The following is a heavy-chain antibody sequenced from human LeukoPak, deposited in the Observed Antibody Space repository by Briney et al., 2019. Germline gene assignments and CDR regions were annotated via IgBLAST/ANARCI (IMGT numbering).Heavy chain of an antibody. V-gene: IGHV3-9*01. Sequence: GGSLRLSCAASGFTFDDYAMHWVRQAPGKGLEWVSGISWNSGSIGYADSVKGRFTISRDNAKNSLYLQMNSLRAEDTALYYCAKEAGSGYAFDYWAREPWSPSPQ. J-gene: IGHJ4*02. CDR2: ISWNSGSI. CDR3: AKEAGSGYAFDY. D-gene: IGHD5-12*01. CDR1: GFTFDDYA.